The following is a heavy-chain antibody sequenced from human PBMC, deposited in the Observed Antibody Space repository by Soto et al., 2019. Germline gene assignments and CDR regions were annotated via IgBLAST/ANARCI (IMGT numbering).Heavy chain of an antibody. CDR3: ARDSQRANPSFFDY. J-gene: IGHJ4*02. CDR2: RYYRSNWYT. D-gene: IGHD1-26*01. Sequence: SQTLSLTCAISGDSVSSNKAAWNVIRQSPSRGLEWLGRRYYRSNWYTDYAASVKGRININPDTSKNQFSLQLNSVSPEDTAVYYCARDSQRANPSFFDYWGQGILVTVSS. V-gene: IGHV6-1*01. CDR1: GDSVSSNKAA.